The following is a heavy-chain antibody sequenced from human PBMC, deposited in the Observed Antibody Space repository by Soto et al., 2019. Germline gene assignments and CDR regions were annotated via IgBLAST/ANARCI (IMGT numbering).Heavy chain of an antibody. Sequence: SETLSLTCTVSGGSISSSSYYWGWIRQPPGKGLEWIGSIYYSGSTYYNPSLKSRVTISVDTSKNQFTLKLSSVTAADTAVYYCASDYGGTTAYYYYGMDVWGQGTTVTVSS. V-gene: IGHV4-39*01. CDR2: IYYSGST. CDR3: ASDYGGTTAYYYYGMDV. J-gene: IGHJ6*02. D-gene: IGHD4-17*01. CDR1: GGSISSSSYY.